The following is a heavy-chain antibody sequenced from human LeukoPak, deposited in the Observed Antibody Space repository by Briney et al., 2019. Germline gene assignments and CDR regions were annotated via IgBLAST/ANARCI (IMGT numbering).Heavy chain of an antibody. CDR1: GFTLSRYD. CDR3: AELGITMIGGV. Sequence: PGGSLRLSCAASGFTLSRYDTYWVRHPTGKGLEWVSAISSTGDTYYPGSVKGRFTISRDNAKNSLYLQMNSLRAEDTAVYYCAELGITMIGGVWGKGTTVTISS. V-gene: IGHV3-13*01. D-gene: IGHD3-10*02. CDR2: ISSTGDT. J-gene: IGHJ6*04.